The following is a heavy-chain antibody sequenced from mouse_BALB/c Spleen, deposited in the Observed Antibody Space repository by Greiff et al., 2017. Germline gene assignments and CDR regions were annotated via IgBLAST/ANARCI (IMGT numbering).Heavy chain of an antibody. CDR1: GFNIKDTY. CDR3: AGMITAFAY. D-gene: IGHD2-4*01. Sequence: VQLKQSGAELVKPGASVKLSCTASGFNIKDTYMHWVKQRPEQGLEWIGRIDPANGNTKYDPKFQGKATITADTSSNTAYLQLSSLTSEDTAVYYCAGMITAFAYWGQGTLVTVSA. CDR2: IDPANGNT. J-gene: IGHJ3*01. V-gene: IGHV14-3*02.